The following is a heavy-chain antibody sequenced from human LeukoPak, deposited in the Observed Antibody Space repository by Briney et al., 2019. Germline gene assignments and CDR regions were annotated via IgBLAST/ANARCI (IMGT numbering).Heavy chain of an antibody. Sequence: GGSLRLSCAASGITFRRYWMHWVRQAPGRGLAWVSRINSDGYSTTYADSVRGRFTISRDNGKNTLYLQMNSLRVDDTAVYYCARDYCGWGQGALVTVSS. D-gene: IGHD2-21*01. J-gene: IGHJ4*02. CDR1: GITFRRYW. CDR3: ARDYCG. V-gene: IGHV3-74*03. CDR2: INSDGYST.